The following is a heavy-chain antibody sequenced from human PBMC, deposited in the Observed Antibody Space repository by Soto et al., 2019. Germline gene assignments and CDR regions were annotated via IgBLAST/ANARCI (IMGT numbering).Heavy chain of an antibody. CDR3: ARNGTLTGYSYGMDV. J-gene: IGHJ6*02. CDR2: IIPIFDTA. Sequence: SVKVSCKASGVTFSAFTINWVRQAPGQRLEWMGGIIPIFDTANYAENFQGRVTITADESTSTSFLEVSSLRSEDTAVYYCARNGTLTGYSYGMDVWGQGTMVTVSS. D-gene: IGHD1-1*01. CDR1: GVTFSAFT. V-gene: IGHV1-69*13.